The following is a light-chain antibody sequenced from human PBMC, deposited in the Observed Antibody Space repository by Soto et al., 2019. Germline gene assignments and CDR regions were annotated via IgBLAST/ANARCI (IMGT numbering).Light chain of an antibody. J-gene: IGKJ2*03. CDR1: QSVSTTY. V-gene: IGKV3-20*01. CDR3: QQYGNSPPYS. Sequence: EIELTQSPGSLSLSPGEGTTLSCRASQSVSTTYLAWYQLKPGQAPRLVIYATSSRAAGNPDRFRGSGSGTEFTLTISSLEPEDVGVYLCQQYGNSPPYSFGQGTKLEIK. CDR2: ATS.